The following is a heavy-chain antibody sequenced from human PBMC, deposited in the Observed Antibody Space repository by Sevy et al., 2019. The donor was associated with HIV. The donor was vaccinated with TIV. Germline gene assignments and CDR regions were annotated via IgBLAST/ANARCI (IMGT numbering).Heavy chain of an antibody. Sequence: GESLKISCAASGFTFSSYWMSWVRQAPGKGLEWVANIKQDGSEKYYVVSVKGRFTISRDNAKNSLYLQMNSLRAEDTAVYYCARDGGRHRVVYYYGMDVWGQGTTVTVSS. CDR2: IKQDGSEK. J-gene: IGHJ6*02. V-gene: IGHV3-7*01. CDR1: GFTFSSYW. D-gene: IGHD3-22*01. CDR3: ARDGGRHRVVYYYGMDV.